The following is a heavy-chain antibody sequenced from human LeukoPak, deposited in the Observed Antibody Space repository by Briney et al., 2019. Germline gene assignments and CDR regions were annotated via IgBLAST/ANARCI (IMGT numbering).Heavy chain of an antibody. Sequence: GGSLRLSCAASGFTFSSYSMNWVRQAPGKGLEWVSSITRSSIYMYYADSVKGRFTISRDNAKNSLYLQMNSLRAEDTAVYYCAKDSRGSSAWNHWGQGTLVTVSS. CDR2: ITRSSIYM. CDR3: AKDSRGSSAWNH. V-gene: IGHV3-21*04. D-gene: IGHD2-2*01. J-gene: IGHJ5*02. CDR1: GFTFSSYS.